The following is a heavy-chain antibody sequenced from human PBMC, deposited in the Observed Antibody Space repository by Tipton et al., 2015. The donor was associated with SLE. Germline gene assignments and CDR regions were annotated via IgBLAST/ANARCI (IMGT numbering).Heavy chain of an antibody. D-gene: IGHD5/OR15-5a*01. J-gene: IGHJ2*01. CDR3: ARAATSVAVGWYFDL. CDR1: GGSISSYY. Sequence: TLSLTCTVSGGSISSYYWSWIRQPPGKGLEWIGYIYYSGSTNYNPSLKSRVTISVDTSKNQFSLKLSSVTAADTALYYCARAATSVAVGWYFDLWGRGTLVTVSS. V-gene: IGHV4-59*01. CDR2: IYYSGST.